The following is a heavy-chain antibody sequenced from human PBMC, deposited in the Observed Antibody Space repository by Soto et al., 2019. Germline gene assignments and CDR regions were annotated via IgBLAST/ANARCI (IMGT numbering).Heavy chain of an antibody. CDR1: GYTFTNYG. V-gene: IGHV1-18*01. Sequence: QVQLVQSGAEVKKPGASVKVSCKASGYTFTNYGISWVRQAPGQGLECMGWISAYNGNTKYAQKLQGRVTMTTDTSTSTAYMELRSLRSDDTAVYYWARDRRDQLLLNNSFDPWGQGTLGTVSS. CDR3: ARDRRDQLLLNNSFDP. D-gene: IGHD2-15*01. CDR2: ISAYNGNT. J-gene: IGHJ5*02.